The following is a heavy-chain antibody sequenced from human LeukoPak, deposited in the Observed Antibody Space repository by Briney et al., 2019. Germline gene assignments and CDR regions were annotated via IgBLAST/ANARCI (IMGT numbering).Heavy chain of an antibody. CDR3: ARGQYYYGSGSFYYYYGMDV. V-gene: IGHV4-34*01. CDR1: GGSFSGYY. CDR2: INRSGST. J-gene: IGHJ6*02. D-gene: IGHD3-10*01. Sequence: PSETLSLTCAVYGGSFSGYYWSWIRQPPGKGLEWIGEINRSGSTNYNPSLKSRVTISVDTSKNQFSLKLSSVTAADTAVYYCARGQYYYGSGSFYYYYGMDVWGQGTTVTVSS.